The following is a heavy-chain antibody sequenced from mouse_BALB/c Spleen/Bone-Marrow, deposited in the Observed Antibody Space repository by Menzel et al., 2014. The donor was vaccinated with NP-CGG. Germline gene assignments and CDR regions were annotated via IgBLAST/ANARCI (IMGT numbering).Heavy chain of an antibody. V-gene: IGHV5-15*02. CDR1: GFTFSDYG. CDR2: ISNLAYSI. Sequence: DVQLVESGGGLVQPGGSRKLSCAASGFTFSDYGMAWVRQAPGKGPEWVAFISNLAYSIYYADTVTGRFTISRENAKNNLYLEMSSLRSEDTAMYYCARDDGYPGGFAYWGQGTLVTVSA. J-gene: IGHJ3*01. D-gene: IGHD2-3*01. CDR3: ARDDGYPGGFAY.